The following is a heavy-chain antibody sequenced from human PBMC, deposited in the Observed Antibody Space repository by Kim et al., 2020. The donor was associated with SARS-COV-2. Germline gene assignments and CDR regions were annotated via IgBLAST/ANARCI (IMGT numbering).Heavy chain of an antibody. CDR2: INTNTGNP. D-gene: IGHD3-22*01. CDR1: GYTFSSYA. J-gene: IGHJ6*02. CDR3: ARPQVDYYDSSGDSYYYFGMDV. Sequence: ASVKVSCKASGYTFSSYAMNWVRQAPGQGLEWMGWINTNTGNPTYAQGFTGRFVFSLDTSVSTAYLQISSLKAEDTAVYYCARPQVDYYDSSGDSYYYFGMDVWGQGTTVTVS. V-gene: IGHV7-4-1*02.